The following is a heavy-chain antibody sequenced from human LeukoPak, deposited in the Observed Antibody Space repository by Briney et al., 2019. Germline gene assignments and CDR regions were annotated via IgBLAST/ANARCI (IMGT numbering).Heavy chain of an antibody. CDR2: VNQSGGT. J-gene: IGHJ5*02. V-gene: IGHV4-34*01. CDR1: GGPFNGYY. CDR3: ARGPYSSAWDGLIWFDR. Sequence: SETLSLTCGVSGGPFNGYYWSWIRQAPGKGLEWIGEVNQSGGTNYNPSLNSRATISVEVSKKQFSLKVSSVTVADTAVYFCARGPYSSAWDGLIWFDRWGQGIQVTVSS. D-gene: IGHD6-25*01.